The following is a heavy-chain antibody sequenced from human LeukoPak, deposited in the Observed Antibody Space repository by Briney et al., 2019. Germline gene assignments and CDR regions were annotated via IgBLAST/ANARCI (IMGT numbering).Heavy chain of an antibody. J-gene: IGHJ4*02. CDR3: AKDRYDFWSGYPEYYFDY. V-gene: IGHV3-30*02. CDR1: GFTFSSYG. CDR2: IRYDGSNK. D-gene: IGHD3-3*01. Sequence: GGSLRLSCAASGFTFSSYGMHWVRQAPGKGPEWVAFIRYDGSNKYYADSVKGRFTISRDNSKNTLYLQMNSLRAEDTAVYYCAKDRYDFWSGYPEYYFDYWGQGTLVTVSS.